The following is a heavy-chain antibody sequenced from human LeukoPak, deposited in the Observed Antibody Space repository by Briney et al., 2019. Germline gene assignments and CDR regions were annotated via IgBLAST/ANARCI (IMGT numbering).Heavy chain of an antibody. D-gene: IGHD3-22*01. J-gene: IGHJ4*02. CDR2: IYYSVST. V-gene: IGHV4-39*01. CDR1: GASISSTNNF. CDR3: ARQLGGYYYDSSGYKGDY. Sequence: TSETLSLTCTVSGASISSTNNFWGWIRQTPGKGLEWIATIYYSVSTYYNPSLKSRVTISVDTSKNQFSLKLSSVTAADTAVYYCARQLGGYYYDSSGYKGDYWGQGTLVTVSS.